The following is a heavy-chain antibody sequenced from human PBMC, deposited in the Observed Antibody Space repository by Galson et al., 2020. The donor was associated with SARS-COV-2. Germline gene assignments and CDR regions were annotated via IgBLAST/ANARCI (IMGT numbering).Heavy chain of an antibody. V-gene: IGHV1-18*04. CDR3: YGMDV. CDR2: ISGYNGDT. Sequence: ASVKVSCKASGFTFTSYGISWVRPAPGQGLEWMGWISGYNGDTKYAQKLQGRVTMTTDTSTSTAYMELRSLRSDDTAVYFYYGMDVWGQGTTVTVSS. J-gene: IGHJ6*02. CDR1: GFTFTSYG.